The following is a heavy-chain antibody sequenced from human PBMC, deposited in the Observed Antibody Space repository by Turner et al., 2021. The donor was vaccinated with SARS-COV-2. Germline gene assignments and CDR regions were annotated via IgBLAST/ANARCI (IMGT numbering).Heavy chain of an antibody. CDR3: ARSRDGYIHS. Sequence: QVQLVESGGGLVKPGGSLRLSCSASGFTFSDYYMSWIRQAPGKGLEWVSSISSSSSYTNYADSVRGRFTISRDNAKNSLYLQMNSLGAEDTAVYFCARSRDGYIHSWGQGTLVIVSS. J-gene: IGHJ4*02. D-gene: IGHD2-2*01. V-gene: IGHV3-11*06. CDR1: GFTFSDYY. CDR2: ISSSSSYT.